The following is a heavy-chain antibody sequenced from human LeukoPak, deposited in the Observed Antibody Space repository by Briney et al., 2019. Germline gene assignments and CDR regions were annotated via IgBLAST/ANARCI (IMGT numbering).Heavy chain of an antibody. CDR2: IYYSGST. Sequence: NTSETLSLTCTVSGGSISSSSYYWGWIRQPPGKGLEWIGSIYYSGSTYYNPSLKSRVTISVDTSKNQFSLKLSSVTAADTAVYYCARNIGYSSSWPYYYYYYMDVWGKGTTVTISS. J-gene: IGHJ6*03. CDR1: GGSISSSSYY. D-gene: IGHD6-13*01. V-gene: IGHV4-39*01. CDR3: ARNIGYSSSWPYYYYYYMDV.